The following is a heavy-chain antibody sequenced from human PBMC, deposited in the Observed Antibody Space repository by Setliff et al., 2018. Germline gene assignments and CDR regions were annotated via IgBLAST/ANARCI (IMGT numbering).Heavy chain of an antibody. Sequence: GASVKVSCKASGYTFTSYDINWVRQATGQGLEWMGWMNPNSGNTGYAQKFQGRVTMTRNTSISTAYMELSSLRSEDTAVYYCALEEYTSRWTKRFDPWGQGTLVTVSS. CDR1: GYTFTSYD. J-gene: IGHJ5*02. CDR3: ALEEYTSRWTKRFDP. V-gene: IGHV1-8*02. CDR2: MNPNSGNT. D-gene: IGHD6-13*01.